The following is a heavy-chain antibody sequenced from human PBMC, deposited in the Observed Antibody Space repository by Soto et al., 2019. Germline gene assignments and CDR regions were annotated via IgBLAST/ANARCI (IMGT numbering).Heavy chain of an antibody. CDR2: ISAYNGNT. D-gene: IGHD3-9*01. Sequence: ASVKVSCKASGYTFTSYGISWVRQAPGQGLEWMGWISAYNGNTNYAQKLQGRVTMTTDTSTSTAYMELRSLRSDDTAVYYCARSPNYDILTGYYPPEDNWFDPWGQGTLVTVSS. J-gene: IGHJ5*02. V-gene: IGHV1-18*01. CDR1: GYTFTSYG. CDR3: ARSPNYDILTGYYPPEDNWFDP.